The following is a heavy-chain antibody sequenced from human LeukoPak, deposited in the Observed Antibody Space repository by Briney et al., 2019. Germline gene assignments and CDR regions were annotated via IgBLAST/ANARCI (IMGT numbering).Heavy chain of an antibody. Sequence: SETLSLTCTVSGGSTSSYYWSWIRQPPGKGLEWIGYIYYSGSTNYNPSLKSRVTISVDTSKNQFSLKLSSVTAADTAVYYCARGGEDKVYYYMDVWGKGTTVTVSS. CDR2: IYYSGST. CDR1: GGSTSSYY. CDR3: ARGGEDKVYYYMDV. V-gene: IGHV4-59*01. D-gene: IGHD3-10*01. J-gene: IGHJ6*03.